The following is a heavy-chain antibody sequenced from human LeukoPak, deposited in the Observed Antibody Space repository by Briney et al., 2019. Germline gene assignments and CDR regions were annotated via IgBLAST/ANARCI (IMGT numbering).Heavy chain of an antibody. J-gene: IGHJ4*02. Sequence: PSETLSLTCTVSGGSISSSSYYWGWIRQPPGKGLEWIGSIYYSGSTYYNPSLKSRVTISVDTSKNQFSLKLSSVTAADTAVYYCAREFGGGYSNPNDYWGQGTLVTVSS. CDR1: GGSISSSSYY. CDR2: IYYSGST. CDR3: AREFGGGYSNPNDY. D-gene: IGHD4-11*01. V-gene: IGHV4-39*02.